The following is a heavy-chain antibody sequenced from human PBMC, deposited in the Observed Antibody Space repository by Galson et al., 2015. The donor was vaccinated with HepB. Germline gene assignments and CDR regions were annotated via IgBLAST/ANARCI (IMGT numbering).Heavy chain of an antibody. D-gene: IGHD6-19*01. CDR3: AVVAVAGTNFDY. Sequence: SVKVSCKAPGDNFSSYTIAWVRQAPGQGLEWMGRIIPIAGIRNYARKFQGRFTITADDSTNTAYMELSSLTSDDTAMNFCAVVAVAGTNFDYWGLGTLVTVSS. J-gene: IGHJ4*02. CDR2: IIPIAGIR. CDR1: GDNFSSYT. V-gene: IGHV1-69*02.